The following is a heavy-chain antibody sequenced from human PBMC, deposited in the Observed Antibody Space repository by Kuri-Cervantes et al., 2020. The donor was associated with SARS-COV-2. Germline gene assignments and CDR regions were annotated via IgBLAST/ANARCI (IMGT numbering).Heavy chain of an antibody. CDR2: IIPICGTA. CDR3: ARDRDTAVARYYYGMDV. J-gene: IGHJ6*02. V-gene: IGHV1-69*06. Sequence: SVKVSCKASGGTFISYAISWVRQAPGQGREWMGGIIPICGTANYSQKFQGSVTITADKSTSTAYMELSSLITEDTAVYYCARDRDTAVARYYYGMDVWGQGTTVTVSS. D-gene: IGHD5-18*01. CDR1: GGTFISYA.